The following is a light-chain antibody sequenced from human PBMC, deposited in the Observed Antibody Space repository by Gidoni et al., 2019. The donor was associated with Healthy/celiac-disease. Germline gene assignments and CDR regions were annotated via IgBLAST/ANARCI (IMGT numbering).Light chain of an antibody. Sequence: EIVMTQSPATLSVSPGERATLSCRARQSVSSNLAWYQQKPGQAPRLLIYGASIRATGIPARLSGSGSGTEFTLTSSSLQSEDCAVYYCQQYNNWTPWTFGQGTKVEIK. CDR1: QSVSSN. CDR3: QQYNNWTPWT. CDR2: GAS. J-gene: IGKJ1*01. V-gene: IGKV3D-15*01.